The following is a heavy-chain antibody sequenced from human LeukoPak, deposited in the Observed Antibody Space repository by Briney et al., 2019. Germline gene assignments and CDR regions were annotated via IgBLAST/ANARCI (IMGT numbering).Heavy chain of an antibody. CDR1: GFTFSSYA. V-gene: IGHV3-23*01. CDR2: IGGSGGST. CDR3: AKHSSALYYLGYFDY. D-gene: IGHD3-22*01. Sequence: GGSLRLSCAASGFTFSSYAMSWVRQAPGKGLEWVSNIGGSGGSTYYADSVKGRFTISRDNSKNTLHLQMNSLRAEDTAVYSCAKHSSALYYLGYFDYWGQGTLVTVSS. J-gene: IGHJ4*02.